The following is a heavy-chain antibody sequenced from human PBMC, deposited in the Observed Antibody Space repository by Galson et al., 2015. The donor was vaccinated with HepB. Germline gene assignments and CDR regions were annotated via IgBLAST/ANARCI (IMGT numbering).Heavy chain of an antibody. CDR1: GGTFSSYA. D-gene: IGHD3-22*01. V-gene: IGHV1-69*13. Sequence: SVKVSCKASGGTFSSYAISWVRQAPGQGLEWMGGIIPIFGTANYAQKFQGRVTITADESTSTAYMELSSLRSEDTAVYYCARGELHYDSSGYASGYWGQGTLVTVSS. CDR3: ARGELHYDSSGYASGY. J-gene: IGHJ4*02. CDR2: IIPIFGTA.